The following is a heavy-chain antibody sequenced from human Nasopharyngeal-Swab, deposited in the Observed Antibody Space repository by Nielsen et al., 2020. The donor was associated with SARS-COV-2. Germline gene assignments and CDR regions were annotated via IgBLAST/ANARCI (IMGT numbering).Heavy chain of an antibody. Sequence: ASVKVSCKASGYTFTSYAMHWVRQAPGQRLEWMGWINAGNGNTKYSQKFQGRVTITRDTSISTAYMELRSLRSDDTAVYYCASTPGIAAAGSLDYWGQGTLVAVSS. J-gene: IGHJ4*02. CDR3: ASTPGIAAAGSLDY. V-gene: IGHV1-3*01. CDR2: INAGNGNT. CDR1: GYTFTSYA. D-gene: IGHD6-13*01.